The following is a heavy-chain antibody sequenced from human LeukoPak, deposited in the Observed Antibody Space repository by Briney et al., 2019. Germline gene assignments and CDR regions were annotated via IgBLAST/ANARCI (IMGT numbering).Heavy chain of an antibody. Sequence: SETLSLTCTVSGVSFSSFQWSWIRQSPVKGLEWIGYMYYSGITNSSPSLKSRVTISLDTSKNQFSLRLRSVTAADTAVYYCARHPDSVAGFGSWGQGALVSVSS. CDR3: ARHPDSVAGFGS. V-gene: IGHV4-59*08. CDR2: MYYSGIT. D-gene: IGHD3-16*01. CDR1: GVSFSSFQ. J-gene: IGHJ4*02.